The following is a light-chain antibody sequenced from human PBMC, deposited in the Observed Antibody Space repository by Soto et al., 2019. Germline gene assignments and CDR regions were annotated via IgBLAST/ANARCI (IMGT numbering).Light chain of an antibody. J-gene: IGKJ1*01. CDR1: QSVSNNY. Sequence: EIVLTQSPGTLSLSPGERATLYCRASQSVSNNYLAWYQQKPRQAPRLIIYGASNRATGLPDSFSGSGSGTDFTPTSSRLEPEDSAVYYCQQYGSSGTFGQGTKVDIK. V-gene: IGKV3-20*01. CDR2: GAS. CDR3: QQYGSSGT.